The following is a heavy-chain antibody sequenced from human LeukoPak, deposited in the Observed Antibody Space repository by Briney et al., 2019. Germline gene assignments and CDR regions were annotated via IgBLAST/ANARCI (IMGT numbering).Heavy chain of an antibody. J-gene: IGHJ4*02. Sequence: GGSLRLSCAASGFTFSSHAMSWVRQTPGKGLEWVSGISGSGSTTNSADSVKGRFTISRDNSKNTLYLQMNSLRVEDTAVYYCAVKEGHCSGICCFFDYWGQGILVTVSS. CDR1: GFTFSSHA. CDR3: AVKEGHCSGICCFFDY. CDR2: ISGSGSTT. D-gene: IGHD2-15*01. V-gene: IGHV3-23*01.